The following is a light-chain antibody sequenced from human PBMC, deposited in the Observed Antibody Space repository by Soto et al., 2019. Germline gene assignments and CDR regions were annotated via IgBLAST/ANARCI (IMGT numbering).Light chain of an antibody. CDR2: DAS. Sequence: IVMTQSPATLSVSPGEIATLSWRASQNIDNKLVWYQQKPGQVPRLLIYDASTRATGIPARFSGSGSGTEFTLTISSLQSEDFAFYYCQQFHYWWTFGQGTKVDIK. CDR1: QNIDNK. CDR3: QQFHYWWT. V-gene: IGKV3-15*01. J-gene: IGKJ1*01.